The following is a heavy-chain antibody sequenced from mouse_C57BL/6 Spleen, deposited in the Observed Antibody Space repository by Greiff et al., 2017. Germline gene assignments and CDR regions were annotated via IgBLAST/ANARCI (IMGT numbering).Heavy chain of an antibody. V-gene: IGHV1-5*01. CDR2: IYPGNSDT. J-gene: IGHJ2*01. Sequence: EVQLQQSGTVLARPGASVKMSCKTSGYTFTSYWMPWVKQRPGQGLEWIGAIYPGNSDTSYNEKFKGKAKLTAVTSPSTAYMELSSLPNEDSAVYYCTRFGNYGVYWGQGTPLTVSS. D-gene: IGHD2-1*01. CDR3: TRFGNYGVY. CDR1: GYTFTSYW.